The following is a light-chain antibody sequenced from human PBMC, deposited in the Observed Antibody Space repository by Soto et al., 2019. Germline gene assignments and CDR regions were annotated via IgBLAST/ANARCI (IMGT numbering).Light chain of an antibody. CDR1: QSVSNY. J-gene: IGKJ2*01. V-gene: IGKV3-11*01. CDR3: QQRSNWYT. Sequence: EIVLTQSPATLSLSPGERATLSCRASQSVSNYVAWYQQKPGQAPRLLIYDASNRATGIPARFSGSGSGTDFTLIISSLEPEDFAVYYCQQRSNWYTFGQGTKLEIK. CDR2: DAS.